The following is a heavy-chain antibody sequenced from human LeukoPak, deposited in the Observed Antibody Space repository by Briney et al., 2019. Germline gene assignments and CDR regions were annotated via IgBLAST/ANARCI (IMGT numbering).Heavy chain of an antibody. CDR3: ARDGGRNCSSTSCYPRWFDP. J-gene: IGHJ5*02. D-gene: IGHD2-2*01. CDR2: IKQDGSEK. CDR1: GFTFSSYW. Sequence: PGGSLRLSCAASGFTFSSYWLSWVRQAPGKGLEWVANIKQDGSEKYYVDSVKARFTISRDNAKNSLYLQMNSLRAEDTAVYYCARDGGRNCSSTSCYPRWFDPWGQGTLVTVSS. V-gene: IGHV3-7*01.